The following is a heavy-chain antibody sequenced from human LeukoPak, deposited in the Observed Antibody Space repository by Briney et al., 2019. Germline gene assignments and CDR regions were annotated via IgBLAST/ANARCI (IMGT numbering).Heavy chain of an antibody. CDR2: ISGSGGST. CDR3: ARIRITMTEGMDV. CDR1: GFTFSSYA. Sequence: GGSLRLSCAASGFTFSSYAMSWVRQAPGKGLEWVSAISGSGGSTYYADSVKGRFTISRDNAKNSLYLQMNSLRAEDTAVYYCARIRITMTEGMDVWGQGTTVTVSS. D-gene: IGHD3-22*01. J-gene: IGHJ6*02. V-gene: IGHV3-23*01.